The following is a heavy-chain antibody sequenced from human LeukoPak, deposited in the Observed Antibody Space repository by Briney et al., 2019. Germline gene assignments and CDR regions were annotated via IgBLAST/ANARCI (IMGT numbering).Heavy chain of an antibody. CDR2: ISSSGSTI. Sequence: PGGSLRLSCAASGFTFSSYSMNWVRQAPGKGLEWVSYISSSGSTIYYADSVKGRFTISRDNAKNSLYLQMNSLRAEDTAVYYCASLAVAGTNVEGYYYYMDVWGKGTTVTISS. D-gene: IGHD6-19*01. J-gene: IGHJ6*03. CDR1: GFTFSSYS. CDR3: ASLAVAGTNVEGYYYYMDV. V-gene: IGHV3-48*04.